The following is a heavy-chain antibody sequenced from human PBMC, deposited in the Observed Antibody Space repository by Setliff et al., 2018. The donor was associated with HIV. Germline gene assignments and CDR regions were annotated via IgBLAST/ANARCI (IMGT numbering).Heavy chain of an antibody. J-gene: IGHJ3*02. CDR2: ISGSGGST. Sequence: GGCLRLSCAASRFTFSSYAMSWVRQAPGKGLEWVSTISGSGGSTYYADSVKGRFTISRDNAKNSLYLQMNSLRAEDTAVYYCARDGRFASGAKFDAFDIWGQGTMVTVS. V-gene: IGHV3-23*01. CDR1: RFTFSSYA. CDR3: ARDGRFASGAKFDAFDI. D-gene: IGHD3-16*01.